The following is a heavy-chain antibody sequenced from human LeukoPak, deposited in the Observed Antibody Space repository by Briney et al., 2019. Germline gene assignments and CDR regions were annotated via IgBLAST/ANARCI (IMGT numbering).Heavy chain of an antibody. Sequence: ASLKVSCKASGYTFTDYSMHWVRQSPGQGLEWMGWINPNSGGTNYAQKFQGRVTMTRDTSISTAYMELSGLRSDDTAVFYCARNTYYYDNSAGTFDFWGQGTLVTVSS. J-gene: IGHJ4*02. V-gene: IGHV1-2*02. D-gene: IGHD3-22*01. CDR2: INPNSGGT. CDR3: ARNTYYYDNSAGTFDF. CDR1: GYTFTDYS.